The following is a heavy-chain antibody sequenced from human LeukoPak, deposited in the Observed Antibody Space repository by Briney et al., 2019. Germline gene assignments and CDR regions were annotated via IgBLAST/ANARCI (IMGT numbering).Heavy chain of an antibody. J-gene: IGHJ4*02. CDR3: AKGNSIAAAGTVDY. V-gene: IGHV3-23*01. Sequence: PGGSLRLSCAASGFTFSSYAMSWVRQAPGKGLEWVSAISGSGGSTYYADYVKGRFTISRDNSKNTLYLQMNSLRAEDTAVYYCAKGNSIAAAGTVDYWGQGTLVTVSS. CDR1: GFTFSSYA. D-gene: IGHD6-13*01. CDR2: ISGSGGST.